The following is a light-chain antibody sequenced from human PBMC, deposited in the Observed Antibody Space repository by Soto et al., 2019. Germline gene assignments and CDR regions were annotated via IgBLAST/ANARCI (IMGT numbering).Light chain of an antibody. CDR2: EVS. CDR3: TSSASRSTGV. V-gene: IGLV2-14*01. CDR1: SSDVGGYNY. J-gene: IGLJ1*01. Sequence: QSVLTQPASVSGSPGQSITISCTGTSSDVGGYNYVSWYQQHPGKAPKLIIYEVSNRPSGVSNRFSGSKSGNTASLTISGHEADDEADYCCTSSASRSTGVFGTGTKLTVL.